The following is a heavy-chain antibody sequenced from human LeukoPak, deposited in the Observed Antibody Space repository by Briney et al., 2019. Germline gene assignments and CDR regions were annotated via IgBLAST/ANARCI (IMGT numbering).Heavy chain of an antibody. V-gene: IGHV3-30*18. D-gene: IGHD3-22*01. J-gene: IGHJ5*02. Sequence: GGSLRLYCAASGFTFSSYGMHWVRQAPGKGLEWVAVISYDGSNKYYADSVKGRFTISRDNSKNTLYLQMNSLRAEDTAVYYCAKDPHITMMVVVPNWFDPWGQGTLVTVSS. CDR1: GFTFSSYG. CDR2: ISYDGSNK. CDR3: AKDPHITMMVVVPNWFDP.